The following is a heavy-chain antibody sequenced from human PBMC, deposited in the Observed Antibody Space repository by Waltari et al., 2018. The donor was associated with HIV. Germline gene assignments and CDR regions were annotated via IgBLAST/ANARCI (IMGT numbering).Heavy chain of an antibody. Sequence: EMQLVASGGGLAQTAGSLRRSCAASGFPFRSSRLHWHCQAPEKGLEWVAYFSSSGNTIYYADSVNGRFTISRDNAKNSLYLQMDSLGAEDTAVYYCAREGGYDSSGYLRGFDLWGRGTLVTV. CDR3: AREGGYDSSGYLRGFDL. J-gene: IGHJ2*01. D-gene: IGHD3-22*01. CDR2: FSSSGNTI. CDR1: GFPFRSSR. V-gene: IGHV3-48*03.